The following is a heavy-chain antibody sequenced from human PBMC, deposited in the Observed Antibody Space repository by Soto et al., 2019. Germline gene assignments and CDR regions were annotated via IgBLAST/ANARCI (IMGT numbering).Heavy chain of an antibody. CDR1: GFTFSSYA. Sequence: QVQLVESGGGVVQPGRSLRLSCAAPGFTFSSYAMHWVRQAPGKGLEWVAVISYDGSNKYYADSGKGRFTISRDNSKSTLELQMNSLKAEDTAVYYCARDQSSSSDCMDVWGQGTTVTVSS. J-gene: IGHJ6*02. V-gene: IGHV3-30-3*01. CDR3: ARDQSSSSDCMDV. D-gene: IGHD6-6*01. CDR2: ISYDGSNK.